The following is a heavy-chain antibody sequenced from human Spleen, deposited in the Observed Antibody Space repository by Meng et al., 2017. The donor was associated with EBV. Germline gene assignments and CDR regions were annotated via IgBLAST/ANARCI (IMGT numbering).Heavy chain of an antibody. CDR3: ARDYNNHGGWFDL. Sequence: QVQLVGSGXGVVQRXRSLRLSCAASGFMFSRYAMHWVRQVPGKGLEWVALISYDGNNKFYADSVRGRFTISRDNSQSTLFLQMNSLRVEDTAVYYCARDYNNHGGWFDLWGQGTLGTVSS. D-gene: IGHD4-11*01. V-gene: IGHV3-30*14. CDR1: GFMFSRYA. J-gene: IGHJ5*02. CDR2: ISYDGNNK.